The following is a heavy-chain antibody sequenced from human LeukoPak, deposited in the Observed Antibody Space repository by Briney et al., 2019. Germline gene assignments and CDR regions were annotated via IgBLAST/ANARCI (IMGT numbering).Heavy chain of an antibody. Sequence: SETLPLTCTVSGGSISSSSYYWGWIRQPPGKGLEWIGSIYYSGSTYYNPSLKSRVTISVDTSKNQFSLKLSSVTAADTAVYYCARGYFRSYGYWGILGYYFDYWGQGTLVTVSS. CDR3: ARGYFRSYGYWGILGYYFDY. CDR2: IYYSGST. D-gene: IGHD5-18*01. CDR1: GGSISSSSYY. J-gene: IGHJ4*02. V-gene: IGHV4-39*01.